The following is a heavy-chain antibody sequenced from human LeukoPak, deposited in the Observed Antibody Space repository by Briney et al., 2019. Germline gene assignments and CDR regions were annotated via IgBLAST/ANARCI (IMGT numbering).Heavy chain of an antibody. V-gene: IGHV1-18*01. Sequence: ASVKVSCKASGYTFTSYGISWVRQAPGQGLELMGWIRAYNGNTNYVKKLQGRVTMTTDTSTSIAYMELRSMRSDDTAVYYCARDVYYDSRGGGYWGQGTLVTVSS. CDR2: IRAYNGNT. CDR3: ARDVYYDSRGGGY. CDR1: GYTFTSYG. D-gene: IGHD3-22*01. J-gene: IGHJ4*02.